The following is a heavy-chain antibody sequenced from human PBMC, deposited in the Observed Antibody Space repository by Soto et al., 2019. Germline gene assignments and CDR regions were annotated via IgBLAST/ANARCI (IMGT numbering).Heavy chain of an antibody. Sequence: SVKVSCKASGFTFTSSAVQWVRQARGQRLEWIGWIVVGSGNTNYAQKFQERVTITRDMSTSTAYMELSSLRSEDTAVYYCAASAGYYDRSGYPYYLFDYWGQGTLVTVSS. D-gene: IGHD3-22*01. CDR3: AASAGYYDRSGYPYYLFDY. CDR2: IVVGSGNT. V-gene: IGHV1-58*01. CDR1: GFTFTSSA. J-gene: IGHJ4*02.